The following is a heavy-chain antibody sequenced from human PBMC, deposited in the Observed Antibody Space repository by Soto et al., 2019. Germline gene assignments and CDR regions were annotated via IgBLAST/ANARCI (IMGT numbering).Heavy chain of an antibody. CDR2: ISTDENKT. D-gene: IGHD5-18*01. CDR1: GFTFRSYH. J-gene: IGHJ5*02. CDR3: ARAMDTAMTSKDNWFDP. V-gene: IGHV3-30-3*01. Sequence: LRLSCAASGFTFRSYHLHWVRQAPGKGLEWVATISTDENKTYYTDSVKGRFTISRDNSKNTLYLQVNSLRAEDTAVYYCARAMDTAMTSKDNWFDPWGQGTLVTVSS.